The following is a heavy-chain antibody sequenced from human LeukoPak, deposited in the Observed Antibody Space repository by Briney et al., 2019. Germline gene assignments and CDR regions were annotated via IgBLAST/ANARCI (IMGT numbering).Heavy chain of an antibody. Sequence: GGSLRLSCAASGFTFSSYAMHWVRRAPGKGLEWVAVVSSDASNTYYADSVRGRFTISRDNSKNTLYLQMNSLRAEDTAVYFCAKDRGLQFYFQHWGQGTLVTVSS. CDR2: VSSDASNT. V-gene: IGHV3-30*18. D-gene: IGHD5-24*01. J-gene: IGHJ1*01. CDR3: AKDRGLQFYFQH. CDR1: GFTFSSYA.